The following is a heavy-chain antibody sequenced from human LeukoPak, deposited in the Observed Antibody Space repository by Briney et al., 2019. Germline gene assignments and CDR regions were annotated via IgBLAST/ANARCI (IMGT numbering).Heavy chain of an antibody. D-gene: IGHD2-15*01. V-gene: IGHV1-2*02. Sequence: ASVKVSCKASGYTFTSYYMHWVRQAPGQGLEWMGWINPNSGGTNYAQKFQGRVTMTRDTSISTAYMELSRLRSDDTAVYYCARGRSVVVVASIDYWGQGTLVTVSS. CDR3: ARGRSVVVVASIDY. CDR1: GYTFTSYY. CDR2: INPNSGGT. J-gene: IGHJ4*02.